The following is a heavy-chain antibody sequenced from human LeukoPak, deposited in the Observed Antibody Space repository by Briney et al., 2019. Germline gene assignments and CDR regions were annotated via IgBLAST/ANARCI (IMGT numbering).Heavy chain of an antibody. J-gene: IGHJ5*02. V-gene: IGHV4-4*07. CDR2: NDTSGST. D-gene: IGHD3-10*01. CDR3: ARAFYGSGYNWFDP. CDR1: GGSLSSYY. Sequence: SETLSLTCTVPGGSLSSYYWSWIRQPAGKGLEWVGRNDTSGSTEYNPTLKSRVTMSVDTCKSPFSLKLSSVTAADTAVYYCARAFYGSGYNWFDPWGQGTLVTVSS.